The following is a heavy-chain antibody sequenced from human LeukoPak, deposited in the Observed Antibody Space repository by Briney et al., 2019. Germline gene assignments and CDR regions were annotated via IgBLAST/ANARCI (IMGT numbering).Heavy chain of an antibody. CDR2: ISGSGGST. D-gene: IGHD3-3*01. CDR3: ASGHPDTIFGVVIALFDY. J-gene: IGHJ4*02. CDR1: GFTFSSYA. V-gene: IGHV3-23*01. Sequence: PGGSLRLSCAASGFTFSSYAMSWVRQAPGKGLEWVSAISGSGGSTYYADSVKGRFTISRDNSKNTLYLQMNSLRAEDTAVYYCASGHPDTIFGVVIALFDYWGQGTLVTVSS.